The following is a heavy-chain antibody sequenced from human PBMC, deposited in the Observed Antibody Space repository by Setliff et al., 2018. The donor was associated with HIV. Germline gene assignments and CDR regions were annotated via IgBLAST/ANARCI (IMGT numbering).Heavy chain of an antibody. CDR3: ATVGVVTSNWFDP. V-gene: IGHV1-46*01. Sequence: ASVKVSCKPSGYTFTTYGLSWVRQAPGQGLEWMGIINPNDGATTYAQKFQGRVAITRDTSASTAYMELSSLGSEDTAVYYCATVGVVTSNWFDPWGQGTLVTVSS. D-gene: IGHD2-21*02. CDR1: GYTFTTYG. CDR2: INPNDGAT. J-gene: IGHJ5*02.